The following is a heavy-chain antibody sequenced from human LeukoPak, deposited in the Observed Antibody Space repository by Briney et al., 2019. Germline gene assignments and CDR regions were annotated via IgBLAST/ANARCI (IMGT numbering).Heavy chain of an antibody. CDR1: GFTFSIYA. J-gene: IGHJ4*02. D-gene: IGHD6-13*01. Sequence: TPGGSLRLSCAASGFTFSIYAMSWVRQAPGKGLVWVASISSSRSYIYYADSVKGRFTISRDNGKNSLYLQMNSLRVEDTAVYYCARDSSSWSYFDYWGQGTRVTVSS. V-gene: IGHV3-21*01. CDR2: ISSSRSYI. CDR3: ARDSSSWSYFDY.